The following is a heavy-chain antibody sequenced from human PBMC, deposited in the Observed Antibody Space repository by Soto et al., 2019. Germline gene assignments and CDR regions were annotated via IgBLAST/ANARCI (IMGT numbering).Heavy chain of an antibody. CDR3: ASALGVVPAAPKCYDILTGYYRATAIGMDV. V-gene: IGHV1-18*01. J-gene: IGHJ6*02. CDR1: GYTFTSYG. Sequence: ASVKVSCKASGYTFTSYGISWVRQAPGQGLEWMGWISAYNGNTNYAQKLQGRVTMTTDTSTSTAYMELRSLRSEDTAVYYCASALGVVPAAPKCYDILTGYYRATAIGMDVWGQGTTVTVSS. D-gene: IGHD3-9*01. CDR2: ISAYNGNT.